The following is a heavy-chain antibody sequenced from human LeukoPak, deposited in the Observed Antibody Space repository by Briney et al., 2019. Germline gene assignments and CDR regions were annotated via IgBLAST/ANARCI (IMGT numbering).Heavy chain of an antibody. D-gene: IGHD2-2*01. CDR2: FTGST. CDR3: ARVLVPAAFGAFDM. J-gene: IGHJ3*02. Sequence: PSETLSLTCTVSGGSITRYYWSWIRQPAGKGLEWIGRFTGSTNYNPSLKSRVTMSVDTSKNQFSLQLSSVTAADTAVYYCARVLVPAAFGAFDMWGQGTTVTVSS. V-gene: IGHV4-4*07. CDR1: GGSITRYY.